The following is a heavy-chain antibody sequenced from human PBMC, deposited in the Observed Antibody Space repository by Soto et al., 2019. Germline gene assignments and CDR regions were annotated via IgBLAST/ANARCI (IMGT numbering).Heavy chain of an antibody. V-gene: IGHV1-18*01. Sequence: GSSVKVSCKASGFTFTSYAITWVRQAPGQVREWMVWISGYNGGANDXXNLRVRVXXTADTATSTAXMELGXRTSDDTAVXYCARDFTGWPPDGVDSWGQGTLVTVSS. D-gene: IGHD3-16*01. CDR2: ISGYNGGA. CDR1: GFTFTSYA. CDR3: ARDFTGWPPDGVDS. J-gene: IGHJ4*02.